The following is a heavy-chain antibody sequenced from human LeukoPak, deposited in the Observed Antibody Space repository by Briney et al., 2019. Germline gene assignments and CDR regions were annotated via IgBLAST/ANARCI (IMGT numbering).Heavy chain of an antibody. CDR2: ISSNGGTT. CDR1: GFTFNNYA. Sequence: GGSLRLSCTASGFTFNNYAMHWVRQAPGQGLEYVSTISSNGGTTYYANSVKGRFTISRDNSKNTLYPQMGSLRVEDMAVYYCARGVAPSRYWGQGTLVTVSS. J-gene: IGHJ4*02. D-gene: IGHD3-3*01. CDR3: ARGVAPSRY. V-gene: IGHV3-64*01.